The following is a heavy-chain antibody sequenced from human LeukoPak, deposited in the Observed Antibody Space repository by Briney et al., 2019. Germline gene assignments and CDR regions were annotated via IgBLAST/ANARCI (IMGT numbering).Heavy chain of an antibody. CDR1: GGSISSGSYY. CDR2: IYTSGST. Sequence: TLSLTRTVSGGSISSGSYYWSWIRQPAGKGLEWIGRIYTSGSTNYNPSLKSRVTISVDTSKNQFSLKLSSVTAADTAVYYCARDRPWRGGNGYWGQGTLVTVSS. CDR3: ARDRPWRGGNGY. J-gene: IGHJ4*02. D-gene: IGHD4-23*01. V-gene: IGHV4-61*02.